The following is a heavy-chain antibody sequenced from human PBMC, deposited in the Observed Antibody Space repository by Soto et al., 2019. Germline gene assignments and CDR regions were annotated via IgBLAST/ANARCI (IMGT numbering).Heavy chain of an antibody. Sequence: VKVSCKASGYTFTSYAMHWVRQAPGQRLEWMGWINAGNGNTKYSQKFQGRVTITRDTSASTAYMELSSLRSEDTAVYYCARDYYDSSGYYPKFDYWGQGTLVTVSS. D-gene: IGHD3-22*01. CDR2: INAGNGNT. CDR1: GYTFTSYA. J-gene: IGHJ4*02. CDR3: ARDYYDSSGYYPKFDY. V-gene: IGHV1-3*01.